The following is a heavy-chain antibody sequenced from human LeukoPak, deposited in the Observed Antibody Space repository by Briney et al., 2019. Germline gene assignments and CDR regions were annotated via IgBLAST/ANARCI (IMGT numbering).Heavy chain of an antibody. Sequence: ETLSLTCAVYGGSFSGYYWSWVRQAPGKGLEWVSVIYSGGSTYYADSVKGRFTISRDNSKNTLYLQMNSLRAEDTAVYYCARDPSITGSHPRGQGTLVTVSS. CDR3: ARDPSITGSHP. V-gene: IGHV3-66*01. CDR2: IYSGGST. J-gene: IGHJ4*02. D-gene: IGHD3-10*01. CDR1: GGSFSGYY.